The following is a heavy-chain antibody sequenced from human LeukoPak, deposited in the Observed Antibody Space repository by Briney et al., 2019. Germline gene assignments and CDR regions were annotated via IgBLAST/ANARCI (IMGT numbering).Heavy chain of an antibody. J-gene: IGHJ4*02. Sequence: GGSLRLSCAASGFTVSSNYMSWLRQAPGKGLEGVSVIYSGGTTYYADSVTGRFTISRDSTKKTLYLQMNSLGAEGTAVYYCARAYSFGYDSSGYYYAYWGQGTLVTVSS. CDR2: IYSGGTT. CDR1: GFTVSSNY. CDR3: ARAYSFGYDSSGYYYAY. D-gene: IGHD3-22*01. V-gene: IGHV3-53*01.